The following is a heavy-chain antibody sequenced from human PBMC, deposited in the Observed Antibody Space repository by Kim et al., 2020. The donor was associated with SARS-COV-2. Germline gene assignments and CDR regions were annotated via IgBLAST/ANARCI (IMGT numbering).Heavy chain of an antibody. J-gene: IGHJ3*02. CDR3: ARVDSRSITMVRGVTYSI. CDR1: GYTFTGYY. CDR2: INPNSGGT. Sequence: ASVKVSCKASGYTFTGYYMHWVRQAPGQGLEWMGWINPNSGGTNYAQKFQGRVTMTRDTSISTAYMELSRLRSDDTAVYYCARVDSRSITMVRGVTYSIWGQGTMVTVSS. D-gene: IGHD3-10*01. V-gene: IGHV1-2*02.